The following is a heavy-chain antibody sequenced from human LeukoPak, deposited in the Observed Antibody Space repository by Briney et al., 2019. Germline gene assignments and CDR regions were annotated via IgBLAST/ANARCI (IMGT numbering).Heavy chain of an antibody. CDR3: GRVHSSSWYCCSDY. D-gene: IGHD6-13*01. CDR1: GFTFSTYA. J-gene: IGHJ4*02. CDR2: ISYDGNTK. Sequence: PGGSLRLSCAASGFTFSTYAMHWVRQAPGKGLEWVALISYDGNTKYYADSVKGRFTISRDNSKNTLYLQMNSLRPDDTALYYCGRVHSSSWYCCSDYWGQGTLVAVSS. V-gene: IGHV3-30-3*01.